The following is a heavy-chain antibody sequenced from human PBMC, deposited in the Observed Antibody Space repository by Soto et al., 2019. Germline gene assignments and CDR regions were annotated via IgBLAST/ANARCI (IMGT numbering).Heavy chain of an antibody. J-gene: IGHJ6*02. V-gene: IGHV3-30-3*01. Sequence: PGGSLRLSCAASGFTFSSYAMHWVRQAPGKGLEWVAVKSYDRSNKYYTDSVKGRFTISRDNSKNTLYLQMNSLRAEDTAVYYCARDTGYSSSWYQAHYYYYYGMDVWGQGTTVTVSS. CDR1: GFTFSSYA. CDR3: ARDTGYSSSWYQAHYYYYYGMDV. CDR2: KSYDRSNK. D-gene: IGHD6-13*01.